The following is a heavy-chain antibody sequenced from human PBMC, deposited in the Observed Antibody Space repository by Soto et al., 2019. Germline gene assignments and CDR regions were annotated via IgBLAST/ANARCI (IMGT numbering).Heavy chain of an antibody. CDR3: ARAEGFWSGYFDY. CDR2: IIPIFGTG. D-gene: IGHD3-3*01. Sequence: QVQLVQSGAEVKKPGSSVKVSCKASGGTFSSYAISWVRQAPGQGLEWMGGIIPIFGTGNYAQKFQGRVTIPADKPTSTAYMELSRLRSEDTAVYYCARAEGFWSGYFDYWGQGTLVTVSS. CDR1: GGTFSSYA. J-gene: IGHJ4*02. V-gene: IGHV1-69*06.